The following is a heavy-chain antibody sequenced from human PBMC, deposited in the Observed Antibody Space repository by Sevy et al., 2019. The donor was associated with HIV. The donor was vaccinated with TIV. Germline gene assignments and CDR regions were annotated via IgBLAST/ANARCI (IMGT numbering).Heavy chain of an antibody. CDR3: STDPIIVLLVRDGMDV. V-gene: IGHV3-15*01. D-gene: IGHD2-8*01. J-gene: IGHJ6*02. Sequence: EGSLRLSCVASGFTFSYAWMSWVRQAPGKELEWVGRIQSRPDGGTTDYAAPVKGRFTISRDDSKNTLYLQMNSLKTEGTGVYYCSTDPIIVLLVRDGMDVWGQGTTVTVSS. CDR1: GFTFSYAW. CDR2: IQSRPDGGTT.